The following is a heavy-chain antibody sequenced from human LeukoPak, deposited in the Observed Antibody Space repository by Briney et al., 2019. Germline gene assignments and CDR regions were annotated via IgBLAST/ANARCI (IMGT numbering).Heavy chain of an antibody. Sequence: ASVKVSCKASGYTFTSYAMHWVRQAPGQRLEWMGWINAGNGNTKYSQKFQGRVTITRDTSASTAYMELSSLRSEDTAVYYCARNCSGSHGGGFDPWGQGTLVTVSS. CDR1: GYTFTSYA. D-gene: IGHD3-10*02. V-gene: IGHV1-3*01. CDR3: ARNCSGSHGGGFDP. CDR2: INAGNGNT. J-gene: IGHJ5*02.